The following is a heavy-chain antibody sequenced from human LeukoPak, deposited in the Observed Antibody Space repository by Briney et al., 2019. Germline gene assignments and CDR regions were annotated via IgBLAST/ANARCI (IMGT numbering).Heavy chain of an antibody. V-gene: IGHV4-59*08. J-gene: IGHJ3*02. CDR2: IYYSGST. CDR1: GGTISSYY. CDR3: ARRHKVGAGDALDI. D-gene: IGHD3-10*01. Sequence: NPSETLSLTCTVSGGTISSYYWSWIRQPPGRELEWIGYIYYSGSTNYNPSLKSRVTISVDTSKNQFSLKLSSVTAADTAVYYCARRHKVGAGDALDIWGQGTMVTVSS.